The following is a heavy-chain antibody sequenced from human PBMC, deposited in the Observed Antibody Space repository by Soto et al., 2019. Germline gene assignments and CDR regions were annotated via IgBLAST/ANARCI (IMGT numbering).Heavy chain of an antibody. Sequence: EEHLVESGGGLVQPGGSLRLSCAASGFTFSNHVMNWVRQAPGRGLEWVSSINRDSNTFYADSVKGRFTISRDNAKDSLYLQMNSLRADDTAVYYCVNGDYYVGQGTLVTVSS. V-gene: IGHV3-48*01. CDR2: INRDSNT. D-gene: IGHD4-17*01. CDR1: GFTFSNHV. J-gene: IGHJ4*02. CDR3: VNGDYY.